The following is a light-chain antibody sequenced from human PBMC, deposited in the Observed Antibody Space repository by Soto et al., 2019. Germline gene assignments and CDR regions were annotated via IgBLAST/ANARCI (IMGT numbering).Light chain of an antibody. J-gene: IGKJ3*01. CDR1: QSISSY. CDR2: AAS. Sequence: IQMTQSPSSLSSSVGDRVTITCRASQSISSYLNWYQQKPGEAPTLLIYAASSLQSGVPSRCSGSGSRTDFTITISSLQPEDVTAYYCQQSYCTPPSFGPGTKVDIK. CDR3: QQSYCTPPS. V-gene: IGKV1-39*01.